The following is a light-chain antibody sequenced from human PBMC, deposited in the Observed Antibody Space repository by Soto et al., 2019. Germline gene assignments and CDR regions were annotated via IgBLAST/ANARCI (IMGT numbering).Light chain of an antibody. V-gene: IGKV3D-20*02. CDR1: QIVRSKS. Sequence: EMMLTQSPGTLSLSPGDRATLSCRASQIVRSKSLAWYPQKPGQHTRLITYDASSRPPGIPDRVSGIGSGKDVTLTISRLEPEEWAVDDGQQQNQWPITFGQGTRLEIK. J-gene: IGKJ5*01. CDR3: QQQNQWPIT. CDR2: DAS.